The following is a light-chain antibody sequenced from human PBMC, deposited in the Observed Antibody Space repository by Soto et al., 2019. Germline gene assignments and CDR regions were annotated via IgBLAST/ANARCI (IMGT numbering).Light chain of an antibody. CDR3: LHVASFPIS. J-gene: IGKJ5*01. V-gene: IGKV1-12*01. CDR2: LAS. Sequence: DIQLTQSPSSVSASVGDRVTITCRANQFIKSHLVWYQQKPGQAPDLLIYLASTLHSGVPSRFSGSGFGTDFTLTINSLQPEDVGTYFCLHVASFPISCGPGTRLE. CDR1: QFIKSH.